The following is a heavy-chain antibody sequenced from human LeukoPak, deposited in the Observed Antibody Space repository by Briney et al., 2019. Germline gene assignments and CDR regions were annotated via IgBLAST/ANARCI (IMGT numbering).Heavy chain of an antibody. CDR3: AGGSSGYYYYFDY. D-gene: IGHD3-22*01. V-gene: IGHV1-69*13. Sequence: SVKVSCKASGYTFTGYYMHWVRQAPGQGLEWMGGIIPIFGTANYAQKFQGRVTITADESTSTAYMELSSLRSEDTAVYYCAGGSSGYYYYFDYWGQGTLVTVSS. J-gene: IGHJ4*02. CDR2: IIPIFGTA. CDR1: GYTFTGYY.